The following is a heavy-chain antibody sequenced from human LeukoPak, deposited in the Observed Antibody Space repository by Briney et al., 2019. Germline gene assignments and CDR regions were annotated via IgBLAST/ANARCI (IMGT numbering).Heavy chain of an antibody. J-gene: IGHJ3*02. Sequence: GESLQISCQGSEYSFTSYWIGWVRQMPGQGLEWMGIIYPGDSDTRYSPSFQGQVTISADKSISTAYLQWSSLKASDTAMYYCARRIDAFDIWGQGTMVTVSS. CDR2: IYPGDSDT. D-gene: IGHD2-15*01. CDR3: ARRIDAFDI. CDR1: EYSFTSYW. V-gene: IGHV5-51*01.